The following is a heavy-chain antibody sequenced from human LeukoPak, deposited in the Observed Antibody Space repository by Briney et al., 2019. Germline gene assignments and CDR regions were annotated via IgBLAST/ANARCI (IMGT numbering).Heavy chain of an antibody. D-gene: IGHD4-11*01. V-gene: IGHV4-34*01. CDR2: INHSGST. CDR1: GGSFSGYY. Sequence: SETLSLTCAVYGGSFSGYYWSWIRQPPGKGLEWIGEINHSGSTNYNPSLKSRVTISVDTSKNQFSLKLSSVTAADTAVYYCARSLTVTTSVYYYYYMDVWGKGTTVTVSS. J-gene: IGHJ6*03. CDR3: ARSLTVTTSVYYYYYMDV.